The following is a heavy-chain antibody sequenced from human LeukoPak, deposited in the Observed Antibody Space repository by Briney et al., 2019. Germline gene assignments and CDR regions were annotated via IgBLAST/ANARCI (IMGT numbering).Heavy chain of an antibody. CDR1: GGSISSSNYY. Sequence: PSETLSLTCTVSGGSISSSNYYWGWIRQPPGKGLEWIGSIHHSGSTYYNPSLKSRVTISVDTSKNQFSLKLSSVTAADTAVYYCASPSSSSSTYDYWGQGTLVTVSS. CDR3: ASPSSSSSTYDY. V-gene: IGHV4-39*01. CDR2: IHHSGST. J-gene: IGHJ4*02. D-gene: IGHD6-6*01.